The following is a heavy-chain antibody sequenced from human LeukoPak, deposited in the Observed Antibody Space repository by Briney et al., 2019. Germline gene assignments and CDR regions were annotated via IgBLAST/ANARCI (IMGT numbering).Heavy chain of an antibody. Sequence: SQTLSLTCTVSGDSIISDDYSGSSIRQPPGEGLECIGYIYHSGSNYVNPALKRRVTMSVDRSKNQFSLKLSSVTDADTAVYCCDRVFWSRQTYVMDVWGQGTKVTVSS. CDR3: DRVFWSRQTYVMDV. CDR1: GDSIISDDYS. V-gene: IGHV4-30-2*01. D-gene: IGHD3-3*01. J-gene: IGHJ6*02. CDR2: IYHSGSN.